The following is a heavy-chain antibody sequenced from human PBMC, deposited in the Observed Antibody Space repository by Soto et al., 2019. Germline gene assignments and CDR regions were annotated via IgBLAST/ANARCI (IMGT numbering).Heavy chain of an antibody. CDR3: ARGVNDDSSGYYSDFDY. V-gene: IGHV4-31*03. CDR1: RGSISSGSYY. J-gene: IGHJ4*02. Sequence: QVQLQESGPGLVKPSQSLSLTCTVSRGSISSGSYYWSWIRQHPGKGLEWIGYIYYSGSTYYNPSLKSRVTISVDTSENQFSLNLSSVTAADTAVYYCARGVNDDSSGYYSDFDYWGQGTLVTVSS. CDR2: IYYSGST. D-gene: IGHD3-22*01.